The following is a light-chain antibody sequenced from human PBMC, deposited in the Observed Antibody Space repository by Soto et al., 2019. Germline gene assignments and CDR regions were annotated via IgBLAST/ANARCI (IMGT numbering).Light chain of an antibody. CDR3: QQYGSSPGT. CDR1: QSVSSSY. V-gene: IGKV3-20*01. Sequence: EIVLTQSPGTLSLSPGESATLSCRASQSVSSSYLAWYQQKPGQAPRLLIYGASSRGTGIPDRFSGSGSGTDFTLTISRLEPEAFAVYYCQQYGSSPGTFGQGTKVEIK. CDR2: GAS. J-gene: IGKJ1*01.